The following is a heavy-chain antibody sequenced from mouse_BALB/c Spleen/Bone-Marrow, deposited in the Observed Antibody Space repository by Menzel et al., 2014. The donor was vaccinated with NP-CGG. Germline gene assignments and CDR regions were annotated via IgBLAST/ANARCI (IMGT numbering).Heavy chain of an antibody. Sequence: VKLMESGAELTKPGASVTMSCTASGYTFTNYWIHWIKQRPGQGLEWIGYINPGTGYTDYNPNFKDKATLTADKSSITAYMQLSSLTSEDSSVYYCARETGTYVMDYWGQGTSVTVAS. J-gene: IGHJ4*01. D-gene: IGHD4-1*01. CDR1: GYTFTNYW. CDR3: ARETGTYVMDY. V-gene: IGHV1-7*01. CDR2: INPGTGYT.